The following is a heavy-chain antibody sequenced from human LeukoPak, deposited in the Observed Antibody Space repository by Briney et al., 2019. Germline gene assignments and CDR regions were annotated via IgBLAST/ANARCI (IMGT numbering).Heavy chain of an antibody. CDR3: ARVLYEYSSGWFYYFDY. J-gene: IGHJ4*02. V-gene: IGHV3-11*01. D-gene: IGHD6-19*01. CDR2: ISSSGSTI. Sequence: SGGSLRLSCAASGFTFSDYNMSWIRQAPGKGLEWVSYISSSGSTIYYADSVKGRFTISRDNVKNSLYLQMNSLRAEDTAVYYCARVLYEYSSGWFYYFDYWGQGTLVTVSS. CDR1: GFTFSDYN.